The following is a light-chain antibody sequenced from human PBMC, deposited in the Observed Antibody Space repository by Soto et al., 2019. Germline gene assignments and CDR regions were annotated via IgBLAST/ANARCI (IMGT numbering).Light chain of an antibody. CDR2: KAS. J-gene: IGKJ2*02. V-gene: IGKV1-5*03. CDR1: QSIRSL. CDR3: PHYNSYSGT. Sequence: DIQMTQSPSTLSASVGDRVTITCRASQSIRSLLAWYQQKPGKAPKLLIHKASSLESGVPSRFSGSASGTEVTLTISSLQPDDFAIYYSPHYNSYSGTFGQGTKVDIK.